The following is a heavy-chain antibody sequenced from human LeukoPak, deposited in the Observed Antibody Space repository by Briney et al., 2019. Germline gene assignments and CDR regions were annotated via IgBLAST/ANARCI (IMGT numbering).Heavy chain of an antibody. J-gene: IGHJ4*02. CDR1: GYIFTGYY. CDR2: IIPIFGTA. Sequence: SXKVSCKASGYIFTGYYMHWVRQAPGQGLEWMGGIIPIFGTANYAQKFQGRVTITTDESTSTAYMELSSLRSEDTAVYYCARDRSGSYWRWDFDYWGQGTLVTVSS. CDR3: ARDRSGSYWRWDFDY. V-gene: IGHV1-69*05. D-gene: IGHD1-26*01.